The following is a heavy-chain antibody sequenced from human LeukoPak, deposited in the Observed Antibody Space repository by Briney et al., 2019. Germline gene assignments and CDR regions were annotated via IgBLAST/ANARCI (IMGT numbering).Heavy chain of an antibody. J-gene: IGHJ4*02. V-gene: IGHV3-9*01. CDR3: AKGRALEVVAAFNY. CDR1: GFTFDDYA. D-gene: IGHD2-15*01. Sequence: GGSLRLSCAASGFTFDDYAMHWVRQAPGKGLEWVSGISWNSGSIGYADSVKGRFTISRDNAKNSLYLQMNSLRADDTAIYYCAKGRALEVVAAFNYWGQGTVVTASS. CDR2: ISWNSGSI.